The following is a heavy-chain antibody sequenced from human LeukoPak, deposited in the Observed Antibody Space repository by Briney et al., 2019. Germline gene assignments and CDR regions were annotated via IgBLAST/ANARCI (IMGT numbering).Heavy chain of an antibody. D-gene: IGHD3-22*01. CDR3: AKDRPNYYDSSGHYYRRDGDY. V-gene: IGHV3-23*01. CDR2: ISGSGSLT. Sequence: PGGSLRLSCAASGFTFSTYAMSWVRQAPGKGLEWASSISGSGSLTYYAGSVKGRFTISRDNSKNTLYLQMNSLRVEDTAVYYCAKDRPNYYDSSGHYYRRDGDYWGQGTLVTVSS. CDR1: GFTFSTYA. J-gene: IGHJ4*02.